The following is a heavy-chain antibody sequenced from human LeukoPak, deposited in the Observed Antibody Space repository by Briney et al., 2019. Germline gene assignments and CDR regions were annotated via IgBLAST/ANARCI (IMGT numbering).Heavy chain of an antibody. D-gene: IGHD2-15*01. V-gene: IGHV3-7*01. Sequence: GGSLRLSCAASGFTFSIYWMSWVRQAPGKGLECVANIKQDGSEKYYVDSVQGRFTISRDNAKNSLYLQMNSLRAEDTAVYYCTRDKAFCSGGSCYPFRAAYFDYWGQGHLVTVSS. J-gene: IGHJ4*02. CDR2: IKQDGSEK. CDR1: GFTFSIYW. CDR3: TRDKAFCSGGSCYPFRAAYFDY.